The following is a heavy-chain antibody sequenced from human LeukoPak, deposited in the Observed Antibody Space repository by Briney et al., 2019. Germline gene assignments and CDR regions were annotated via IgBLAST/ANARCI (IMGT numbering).Heavy chain of an antibody. CDR3: ASPLVGAERFDAFDI. CDR1: GGSISSGGYY. V-gene: IGHV4-31*03. CDR2: IYYSGST. Sequence: SQTLSLTCTVSGGSISSGGYYWSWIRQHPGKGLEWIGYIYYSGSTYYNPSLKSRVTISVDTSKNQFSLKLSSVTAADTAVYYCASPLVGAERFDAFDIWGQGTMVTVSS. J-gene: IGHJ3*02. D-gene: IGHD1-26*01.